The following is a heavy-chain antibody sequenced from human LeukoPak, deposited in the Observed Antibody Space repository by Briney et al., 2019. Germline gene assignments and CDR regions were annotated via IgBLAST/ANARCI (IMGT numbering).Heavy chain of an antibody. CDR2: ISYDGSNK. CDR1: GFTFSSYG. J-gene: IGHJ4*02. CDR3: AKDSGGGDCYTDY. D-gene: IGHD2-21*02. V-gene: IGHV3-30*18. Sequence: GGSLRLSCAASGFTFSSYGMHWVRQAPGKGLEWVAVISYDGSNKYYADSVKGRFTISRDNSKNTLYLQMNSLRAEDTAVYYCAKDSGGGDCYTDYWGQGTLVTVSS.